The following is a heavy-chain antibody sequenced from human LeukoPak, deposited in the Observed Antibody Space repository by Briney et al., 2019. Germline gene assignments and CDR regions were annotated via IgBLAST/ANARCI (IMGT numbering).Heavy chain of an antibody. J-gene: IGHJ4*02. CDR1: XXTFTNXY. CDR2: MNPNSGDT. D-gene: IGHD2-2*01. Sequence: VXVSCKXXXXTFTNXYIHWVRQAPGQGLEWMGWMNPNSGDTSYAREFQDRVTMTRDTSLSTAYMELSRLRSDDTAVYFCARRPINCIITNCYVDYWGQGTLVTVSS. CDR3: ARRPINCIITNCYVDY. V-gene: IGHV1-2*02.